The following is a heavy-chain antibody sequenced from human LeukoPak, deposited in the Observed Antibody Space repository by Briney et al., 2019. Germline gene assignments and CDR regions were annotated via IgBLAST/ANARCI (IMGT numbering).Heavy chain of an antibody. D-gene: IGHD3-16*01. V-gene: IGHV3-21*01. CDR1: GFTFSSYS. CDR2: ISSSSSYI. J-gene: IGHJ5*02. Sequence: GGSLRLSCAASGFTFSSYSMNWVRQAPGKGLEWVSSISSSSSYIYYADSVKGRFTIPRDNAKNSLYLQMNSLRAEDTAVYYCARFPYGPYNWFDPWGQGTLVTVSS. CDR3: ARFPYGPYNWFDP.